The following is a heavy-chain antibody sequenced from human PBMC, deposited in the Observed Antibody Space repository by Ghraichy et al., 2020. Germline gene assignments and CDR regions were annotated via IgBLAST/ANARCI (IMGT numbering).Heavy chain of an antibody. CDR2: AYTSGSA. CDR1: GDSISRFY. CDR3: ARARGYSYGLDY. J-gene: IGHJ4*02. D-gene: IGHD5-18*01. V-gene: IGHV4-4*07. Sequence: TLSLTCTVSGDSISRFYWSWIRQPAGKGLEWIGRAYTSGSANYNPSLKSRVTISLDSSKNHFSLKLTSVTAADTAVYYCARARGYSYGLDYWGQGTLLTVSS.